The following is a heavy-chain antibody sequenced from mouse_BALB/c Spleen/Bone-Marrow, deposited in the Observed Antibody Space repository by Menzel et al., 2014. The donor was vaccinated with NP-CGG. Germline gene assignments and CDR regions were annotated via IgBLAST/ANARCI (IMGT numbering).Heavy chain of an antibody. D-gene: IGHD2-4*01. J-gene: IGHJ4*01. CDR2: IYPGDFNT. CDR3: ARKSQRAYDSMNY. Sequence: VRLQQSGPELVKPGASVRISCKASGYTFTSFYIYWVRQRPGQGLEWIGWIYPGDFNTKYNEKFKGKATLTADKSSSTASMQLSSLTSEDSAVYFCARKSQRAYDSMNYWGQGTPVTVSS. CDR1: GYTFTSFY. V-gene: IGHV1S56*01.